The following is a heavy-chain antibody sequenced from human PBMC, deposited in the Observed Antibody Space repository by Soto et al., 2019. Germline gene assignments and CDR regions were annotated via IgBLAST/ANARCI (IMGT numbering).Heavy chain of an antibody. CDR1: GFTFSGSA. J-gene: IGHJ6*02. CDR3: TRLAYTSTSYGMDV. V-gene: IGHV3-73*01. Sequence: GGSLRLSCAASGFTFSGSAMHWVRQASGKGLEWVGRIKSKANNYATAYGESVKGRFTISRDDSKNTAYLQMDSLKSEDTAVYYCTRLAYTSTSYGMDVWGQGTTVTVSS. CDR2: IKSKANNYAT. D-gene: IGHD6-13*01.